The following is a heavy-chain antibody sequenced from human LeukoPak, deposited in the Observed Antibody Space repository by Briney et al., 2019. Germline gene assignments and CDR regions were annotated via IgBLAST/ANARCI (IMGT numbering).Heavy chain of an antibody. CDR1: GGSFSGYY. CDR3: ARAASIAVAGTFWFDP. D-gene: IGHD6-19*01. J-gene: IGHJ5*02. Sequence: SETLSLTCAVYGGSFSGYYWSWIRQPPGKGLEWIGKINHSGSTNYNPSLKSRVTISVDTSNNQFSLRLSSVTAADTAVYYCARAASIAVAGTFWFDPWGQGTLVTVSS. CDR2: INHSGST. V-gene: IGHV4-34*01.